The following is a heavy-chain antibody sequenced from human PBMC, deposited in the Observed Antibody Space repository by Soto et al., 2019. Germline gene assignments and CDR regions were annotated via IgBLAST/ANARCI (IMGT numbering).Heavy chain of an antibody. CDR1: GFSLSTSGVG. J-gene: IGHJ4*02. CDR3: AHSSNRYDFWSGYSLFDY. CDR2: IYWNDDK. V-gene: IGHV2-5*01. Sequence: SGPTLVKPTQTLTLTCTFSGFSLSTSGVGVGWIRQPPGKALEWLALIYWNDDKRYSPSLKSRLTITKDTSKNQVVLTMTNMDPVDTATYYCAHSSNRYDFWSGYSLFDYWGQGTLVTVSS. D-gene: IGHD3-3*01.